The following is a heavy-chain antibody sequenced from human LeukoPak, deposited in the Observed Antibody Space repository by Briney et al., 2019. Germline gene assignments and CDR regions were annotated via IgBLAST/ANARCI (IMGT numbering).Heavy chain of an antibody. CDR3: ANGVLGELRDY. CDR1: DFTVSANF. Sequence: GGSLRLSCEASDFTVSANFMGWVRQAPGKGLEWVAVISYDGSNKYYADSVKGRFTISRDNSKNTLYLQMNSLRAEDTAVYYCANGVLGELRDYWGQGTLVTVSS. D-gene: IGHD3-16*01. CDR2: ISYDGSNK. V-gene: IGHV3-30*18. J-gene: IGHJ4*02.